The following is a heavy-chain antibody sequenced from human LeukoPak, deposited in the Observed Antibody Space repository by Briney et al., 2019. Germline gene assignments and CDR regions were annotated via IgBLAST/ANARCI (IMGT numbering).Heavy chain of an antibody. CDR1: GYRFTTYW. CDR2: IYPGDSDT. V-gene: IGHV5-51*01. J-gene: IGHJ4*02. CDR3: ARQITDQSSGYDSIDY. D-gene: IGHD5-12*01. Sequence: GESLKISCKASGYRFTTYWIGWVRQMPGKGLEWMGIIYPGDSDTRYSPSFEGQVTISADKSITAYLQWSSLKASDTAMYYCARQITDQSSGYDSIDYWGQGTLVTVSS.